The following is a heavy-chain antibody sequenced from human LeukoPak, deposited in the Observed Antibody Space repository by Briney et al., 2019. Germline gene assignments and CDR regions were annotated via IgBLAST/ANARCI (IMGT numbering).Heavy chain of an antibody. D-gene: IGHD6-19*01. Sequence: GGSLRLSCAASGFTFSSYSMNWVRQAPGKGLEWVSSISSSSYIYYADSVKGRFTISTNNAKNALYMQMNRLRAEDTAVYYCARDLDSSGWSRLGVYWGQVTLVTVSS. CDR1: GFTFSSYS. CDR3: ARDLDSSGWSRLGVY. V-gene: IGHV3-21*01. J-gene: IGHJ4*02. CDR2: ISSSSYI.